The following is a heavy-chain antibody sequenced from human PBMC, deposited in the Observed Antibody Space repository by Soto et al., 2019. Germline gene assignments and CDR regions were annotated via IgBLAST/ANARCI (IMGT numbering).Heavy chain of an antibody. CDR2: IYYSGST. Sequence: SETLSLTCTVSGGSISSYYWSWIRQPPGKGLEWIGYIYYSGSTNYNPSLKSRVTISVDTSKNQLSLKLSSVTAADTAVYYCARNLRIQLWPPDYGMDVWGQGTTVTVSS. V-gene: IGHV4-59*01. CDR3: ARNLRIQLWPPDYGMDV. CDR1: GGSISSYY. D-gene: IGHD5-18*01. J-gene: IGHJ6*02.